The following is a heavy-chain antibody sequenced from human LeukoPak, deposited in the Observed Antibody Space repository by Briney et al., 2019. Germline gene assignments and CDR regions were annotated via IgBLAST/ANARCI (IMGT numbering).Heavy chain of an antibody. CDR3: ARETGIEGGIDY. J-gene: IGHJ4*02. CDR2: IPYDGSNK. D-gene: IGHD3-10*01. Sequence: GRSLRLSCAASGFTFSSYAMHWVRQAPGKGLEWVAVIPYDGSNKYYADSVKGRFTISRDNSKNTLYLQMNSLRAEDTAVYYCARETGIEGGIDYWGQGTLVTVSS. CDR1: GFTFSSYA. V-gene: IGHV3-30-3*01.